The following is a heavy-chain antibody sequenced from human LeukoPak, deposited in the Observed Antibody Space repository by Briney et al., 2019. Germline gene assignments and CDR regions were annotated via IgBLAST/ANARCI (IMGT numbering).Heavy chain of an antibody. CDR2: ISHSGRT. CDR1: GYSISSGYY. D-gene: IGHD3-10*01. CDR3: ALDSADRGVYYFDF. Sequence: PSETLSLTCAVSGYSISSGYYWGWIRQPPGKGLEWIGSISHSGRTYHNPSLKSRVTISVDTSKNQVSLKLNSVTAADTAVYYCALDSADRGVYYFDFWGQGTLVTVSS. J-gene: IGHJ4*02. V-gene: IGHV4-38-2*01.